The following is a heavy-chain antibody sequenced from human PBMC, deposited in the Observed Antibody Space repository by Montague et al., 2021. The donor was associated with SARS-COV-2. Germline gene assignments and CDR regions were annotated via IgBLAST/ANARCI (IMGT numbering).Heavy chain of an antibody. Sequence: SETLSLTCAVHGGSISSYYWNWIRQPPGKGLEWIGYIYHSGSTNYNPSLKSRVTTSADTSKNQFSLKLSSVTAADTAVYYCARRFDFWGQGTLVTVSS. CDR3: ARRFDF. CDR1: GGSISSYY. J-gene: IGHJ4*02. CDR2: IYHSGST. V-gene: IGHV4-59*13.